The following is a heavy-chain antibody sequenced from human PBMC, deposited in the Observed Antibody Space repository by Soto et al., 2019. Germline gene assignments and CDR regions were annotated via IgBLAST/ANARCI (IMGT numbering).Heavy chain of an antibody. CDR3: ARGGLGYCSSTSCFDAFDI. J-gene: IGHJ3*02. CDR2: ISAYNGNT. D-gene: IGHD2-2*01. V-gene: IGHV1-18*01. CDR1: GYTFTSYG. Sequence: ASVKVSCKASGYTFTSYGISWVRQAPGQGLEWMGWISAYNGNTNYAQKLQGRVTMTTDTSTSTAYMELRSLRSDDTAVYYCARGGLGYCSSTSCFDAFDIWGRGTMVTVSS.